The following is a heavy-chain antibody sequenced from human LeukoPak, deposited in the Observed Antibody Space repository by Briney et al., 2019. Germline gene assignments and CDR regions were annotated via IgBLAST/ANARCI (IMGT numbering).Heavy chain of an antibody. D-gene: IGHD6-13*01. CDR3: ARAIPGYSSSWYDY. J-gene: IGHJ4*02. V-gene: IGHV4-34*01. Sequence: SETLSLTCTVSGGSISSYYWSWIRQPPGKGLEWIGEINHSGSTNYNPSLKSRVTISVDTSKNQFSLKLSSVTAADTAVYYCARAIPGYSSSWYDYWGQGTLVTVSS. CDR2: INHSGST. CDR1: GGSISSYY.